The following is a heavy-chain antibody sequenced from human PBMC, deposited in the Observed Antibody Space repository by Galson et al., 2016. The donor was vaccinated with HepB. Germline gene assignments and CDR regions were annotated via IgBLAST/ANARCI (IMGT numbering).Heavy chain of an antibody. J-gene: IGHJ3*01. CDR2: IENNGSSP. D-gene: IGHD1-14*01. CDR3: VKDRAEVFDVFDL. CDR1: GFTFINYS. V-gene: IGHV3-74*01. Sequence: SLRLSCAAPGFTFINYSMHWVRQPPGKGLMWVSHIENNGSSPTYAESVRGRFTISRDNDKNTVYLQMNSLRGDDTALYYCVKDRAEVFDVFDLWGQGTMVTVSS.